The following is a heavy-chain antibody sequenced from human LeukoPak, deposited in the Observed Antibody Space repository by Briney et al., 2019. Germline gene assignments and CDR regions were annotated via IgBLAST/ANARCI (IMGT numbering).Heavy chain of an antibody. CDR3: AKANHGGVEMATALGY. Sequence: YPGRSLRLSCAASGFTFDDYAMHWVRQAPGKGLEWVSGISWNSGFVGYADSVKGRFTISRDNAKNSLYLQMNSLRAEDTALYYCAKANHGGVEMATALGYWGQGTLVTVSS. D-gene: IGHD5-24*01. V-gene: IGHV3-9*01. CDR1: GFTFDDYA. CDR2: ISWNSGFV. J-gene: IGHJ4*02.